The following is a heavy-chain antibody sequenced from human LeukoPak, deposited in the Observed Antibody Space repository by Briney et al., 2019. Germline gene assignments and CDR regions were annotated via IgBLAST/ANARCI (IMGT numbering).Heavy chain of an antibody. CDR3: ARDNYGYIY. CDR2: INHSGST. D-gene: IGHD5-18*01. J-gene: IGHJ4*02. V-gene: IGHV4-34*01. Sequence: PSETLSLTCAVYGGSFSGYYWSWIRQPPGKGLEWIGEINHSGSTNYNPSLKSRVTISVDTSKNQFSLKLSSVTAADTAVYYCARDNYGYIYWGQGTLVTVSS. CDR1: GGSFSGYY.